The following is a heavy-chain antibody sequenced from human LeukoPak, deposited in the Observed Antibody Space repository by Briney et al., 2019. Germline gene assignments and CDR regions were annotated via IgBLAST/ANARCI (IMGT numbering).Heavy chain of an antibody. CDR3: ARGRDYGV. J-gene: IGHJ4*02. CDR2: ISYDGSNK. CDR1: GLTFSSYA. D-gene: IGHD4/OR15-4a*01. Sequence: GRSLRLSCAASGLTFSSYAMHWVRQAPGKGLEWVAVISYDGSNKYYADSVKGRFTISRDNSKNTLYLQMKSLRAEDTAVYYCARGRDYGVWGQGTLVTVSS. V-gene: IGHV3-30*04.